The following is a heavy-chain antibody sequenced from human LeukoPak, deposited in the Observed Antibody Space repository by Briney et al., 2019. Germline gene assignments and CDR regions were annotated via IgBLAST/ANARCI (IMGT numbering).Heavy chain of an antibody. D-gene: IGHD3-3*01. CDR2: ISSSSSYI. CDR3: ARARLDFWSGEAFHI. V-gene: IGHV3-21*01. Sequence: KPGGSLRLSCAASGFTFSSYSMNWVRQAPGKGLEWVSSISSSSSYIYYADSVKGRFTISRDNAKNSLYLQMNSLRAEDTAVYYCARARLDFWSGEAFHIWGQGTMVTVSS. CDR1: GFTFSSYS. J-gene: IGHJ3*02.